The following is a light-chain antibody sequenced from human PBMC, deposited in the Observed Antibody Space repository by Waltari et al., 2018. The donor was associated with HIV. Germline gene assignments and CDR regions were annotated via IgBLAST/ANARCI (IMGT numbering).Light chain of an antibody. CDR1: KIGNKS. CDR3: QVWDSSSDLVV. CDR2: DDS. Sequence: SYVLTQPPSVSVAPGQTARITCGGHKIGNKSVHWSQQKPGQAPVLVVYDDSDRPSGIPGRFSGSNSGTTATLTISRVEAGDEADYFCQVWDSSSDLVVFGGGTKLTVL. V-gene: IGLV3-21*02. J-gene: IGLJ2*01.